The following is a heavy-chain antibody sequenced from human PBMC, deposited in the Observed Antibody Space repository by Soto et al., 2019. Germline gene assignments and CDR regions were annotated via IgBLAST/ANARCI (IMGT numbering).Heavy chain of an antibody. Sequence: EVQLVESGGDLVQPGGSLRLSCAASGFTFSTYSMNWVRQAPGKGLEWVSSISSSSTIYYAESVKGRFTISRDNVQNSLYLQMQSLRAEDTAVYYCARERGSGWTFDYWGQGTLVTVSS. D-gene: IGHD6-19*01. CDR1: GFTFSTYS. CDR2: ISSSSTI. V-gene: IGHV3-48*01. CDR3: ARERGSGWTFDY. J-gene: IGHJ4*02.